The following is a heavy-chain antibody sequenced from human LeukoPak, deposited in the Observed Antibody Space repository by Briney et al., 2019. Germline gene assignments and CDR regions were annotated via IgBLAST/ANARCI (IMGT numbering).Heavy chain of an antibody. CDR1: GGSISSYY. CDR3: ARGGYYYDSSGYYSYYFDY. V-gene: IGHV4-59*13. CDR2: FYYVGGT. D-gene: IGHD3-22*01. Sequence: KPSETLSLTCTVSGGSISSYYWTGIRQPPGKELGGIGYFYYVGGTNYNPSLKSRVTISVDTSKNQFSLKLSSVTAADTAVYYCARGGYYYDSSGYYSYYFDYWGQGTLVTVSS. J-gene: IGHJ4*02.